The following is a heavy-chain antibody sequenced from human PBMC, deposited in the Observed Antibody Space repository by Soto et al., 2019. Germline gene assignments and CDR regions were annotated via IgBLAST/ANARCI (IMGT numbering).Heavy chain of an antibody. Sequence: SETLSLTCTVSGGSISSSSYYWGWIRQPPGKGLEWIGNIYYRGGTFYNPSLKSRVTVSVDTSKNQFSLKLTSMTATDTAVYYCARQSQYSSGPNYFDDWGQGTLVTVSS. CDR3: ARQSQYSSGPNYFDD. D-gene: IGHD6-19*01. V-gene: IGHV4-39*01. J-gene: IGHJ4*02. CDR1: GGSISSSSYY. CDR2: IYYRGGT.